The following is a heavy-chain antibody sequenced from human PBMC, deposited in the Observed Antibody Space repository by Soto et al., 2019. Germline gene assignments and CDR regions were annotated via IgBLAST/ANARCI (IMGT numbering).Heavy chain of an antibody. D-gene: IGHD7-27*01. CDR2: ISYSGSNK. CDR1: GFTFSSYD. Sequence: QVQLVESGGGVVQPGRSLRLSCAASGFTFSSYDIHWVRQAPGKGPEWVAVISYSGSNKYYADSVKGRFAISRDNSKNTLYLQMNSLRAEDTAVYYCAKITGELDIWGQGTMVTVSS. V-gene: IGHV3-30*18. CDR3: AKITGELDI. J-gene: IGHJ3*02.